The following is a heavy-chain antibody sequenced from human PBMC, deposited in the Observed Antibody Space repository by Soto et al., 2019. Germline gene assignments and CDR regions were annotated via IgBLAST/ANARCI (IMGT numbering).Heavy chain of an antibody. J-gene: IGHJ5*02. V-gene: IGHV4-39*01. CDR1: GDSISNSRFY. D-gene: IGHD3-22*01. CDR3: ARDYFDSSDYTTNWFDP. Sequence: SETLSLTCSVSGDSISNSRFYWAWIRQPPGEGLEWIGSIYHTGNAYYNPSLKSRVTIFVDTSKNQFSLKLTSVTAADTALYYCARDYFDSSDYTTNWFDPWGQGPLVTVSP. CDR2: IYHTGNA.